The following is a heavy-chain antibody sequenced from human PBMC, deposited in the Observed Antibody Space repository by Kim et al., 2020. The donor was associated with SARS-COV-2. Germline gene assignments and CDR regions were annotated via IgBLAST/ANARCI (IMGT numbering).Heavy chain of an antibody. V-gene: IGHV3-23*01. CDR2: IKSSGEST. CDR1: EFNFA. D-gene: IGHD6-19*01. CDR3: AKVTSGPSGWFEYFQH. J-gene: IGHJ1*01. Sequence: GGSLRLSCVASEFNFAMSWVRQAPGKGLEWVSGIKSSGESTVYADSVKGRFTISRDNFKNTLYLQLGSLRAEDTAIYYCAKVTSGPSGWFEYFQHWGQGTLVTVSS.